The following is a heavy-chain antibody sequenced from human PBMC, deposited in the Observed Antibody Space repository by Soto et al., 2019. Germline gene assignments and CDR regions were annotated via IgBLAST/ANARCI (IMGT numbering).Heavy chain of an antibody. D-gene: IGHD4-17*01. V-gene: IGHV2-5*02. CDR1: GFSLNTSGVG. Sequence: QITLKESGPTLVKPTQTLTLTCTFSGFSLNTSGVGVGWIRQPPGKALELLALIYWDDDKRYSPSLKSRLTITKDTSKNQVVLTMTNMDPVDTATYYCAHRSGRGDYGYYMDVWGKGTTVTVSS. CDR3: AHRSGRGDYGYYMDV. CDR2: IYWDDDK. J-gene: IGHJ6*03.